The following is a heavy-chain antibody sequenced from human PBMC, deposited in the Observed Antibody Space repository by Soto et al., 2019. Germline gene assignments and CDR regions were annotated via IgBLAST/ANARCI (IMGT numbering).Heavy chain of an antibody. J-gene: IGHJ5*02. CDR1: GFTFSKSA. D-gene: IGHD4-17*01. Sequence: EMQLVESGGGLVQRGGSLRLSCEGSGFTFSKSALHWVRQAPGKGLEYLSAISSDGGDIYLAKSVKDRFTISRDNSKSTLYLQMGSLRVEDTAVYYCARGYGRTVTTPWFDPWGQGTLVTVSS. CDR2: ISSDGGDI. V-gene: IGHV3-64*01. CDR3: ARGYGRTVTTPWFDP.